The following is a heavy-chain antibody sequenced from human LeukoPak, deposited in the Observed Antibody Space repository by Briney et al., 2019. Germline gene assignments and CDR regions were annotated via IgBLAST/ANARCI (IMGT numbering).Heavy chain of an antibody. CDR3: VRRRYNYGFDS. V-gene: IGHV4-59*12. D-gene: IGHD5-18*01. CDR2: ICYSGSI. J-gene: IGHJ4*02. CDR1: GGSISSYY. Sequence: SETPSLTCTVSGGSISSYYWSWIRQPPGQGLECIGYICYSGSINHNPSLKSRVTMSVDKSKNQFSLKLSSVTAADTAVFYCVRRRYNYGFDSWGQGSLVTVSS.